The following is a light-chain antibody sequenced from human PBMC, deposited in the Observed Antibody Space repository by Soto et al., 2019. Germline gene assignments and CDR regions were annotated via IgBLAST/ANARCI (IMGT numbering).Light chain of an antibody. V-gene: IGKV1-33*01. J-gene: IGKJ5*01. CDR3: LQYDSLPIA. CDR2: NAS. CDR1: QDISNY. Sequence: DIQMTQSPSSLSASVGDRVTITCRASQDISNYLNWYQQRPEKAPKLLIYNASNLEREVPSRFSGTRSVTHFTFDITSLQPEDVATYYCLQYDSLPIAFGQGTRLEI.